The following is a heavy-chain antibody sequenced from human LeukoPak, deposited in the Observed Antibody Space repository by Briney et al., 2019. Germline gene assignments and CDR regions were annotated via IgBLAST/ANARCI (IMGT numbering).Heavy chain of an antibody. CDR2: ISSSSSYI. D-gene: IGHD2-15*01. Sequence: GGSLRLSCAASGFTFSSYSVNWVRQAPGKGLEWVSSISSSSSYIYYADSVKGRFTISRDNAKNSLYLQMNSLRAEDTAVYYCARVGCSGGSCGDYWGQGTLVTVSS. CDR3: ARVGCSGGSCGDY. CDR1: GFTFSSYS. J-gene: IGHJ4*02. V-gene: IGHV3-21*01.